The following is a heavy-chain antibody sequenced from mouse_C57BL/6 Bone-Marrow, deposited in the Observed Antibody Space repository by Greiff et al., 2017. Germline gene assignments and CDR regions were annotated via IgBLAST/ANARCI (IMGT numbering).Heavy chain of an antibody. J-gene: IGHJ2*01. CDR3: SSFDGNYFDY. CDR2: IDPEIGDT. CDR1: GFNIKDDY. V-gene: IGHV14-4*01. Sequence: VQLQQSGAELVRPGASVKLSCTASGFNIKDDYIHWVKQRPEQGLEWIGWIDPEIGDTEYASKFQGKATITSDTSSNTAYRQLSSLTSENTAVYYCSSFDGNYFDYWGQGTPHTVAS. D-gene: IGHD2-3*01.